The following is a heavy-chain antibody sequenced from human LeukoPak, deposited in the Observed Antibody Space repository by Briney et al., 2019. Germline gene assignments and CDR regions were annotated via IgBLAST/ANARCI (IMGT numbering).Heavy chain of an antibody. CDR3: ARRGETYYYGSGSFDY. V-gene: IGHV4-59*01. CDR1: GGSLSSYY. D-gene: IGHD3-10*01. Sequence: SETLSLTCTVSGGSLSSYYWSWLRQPPGKGLEGIGYIYYSGSTNYNPSLKSRVTISVDTPKNQFSLKLSSVTAADTAVYYCARRGETYYYGSGSFDYWGQGTLVTASS. CDR2: IYYSGST. J-gene: IGHJ4*02.